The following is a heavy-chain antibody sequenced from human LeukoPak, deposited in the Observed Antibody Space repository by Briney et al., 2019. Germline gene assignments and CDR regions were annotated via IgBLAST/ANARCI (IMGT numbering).Heavy chain of an antibody. CDR1: GLTFSSYA. J-gene: IGHJ6*02. V-gene: IGHV3-23*01. CDR2: ISGSGDNT. Sequence: PGGSLRLSCAASGLTFSSYAMTWVRQAPGEGLEGVSTISGSGDNTHYADSVQGRRTISRDNTKSTLYLQMNSLRAEDTAVYYCGGATFYYYGMDVWGLGTTVIVYS. D-gene: IGHD5-12*01. CDR3: GGATFYYYGMDV.